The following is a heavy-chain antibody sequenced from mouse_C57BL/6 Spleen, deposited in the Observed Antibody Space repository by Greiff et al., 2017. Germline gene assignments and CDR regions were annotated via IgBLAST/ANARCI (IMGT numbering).Heavy chain of an antibody. CDR1: GYAFSSSW. V-gene: IGHV1-82*01. D-gene: IGHD2-5*01. CDR2: IYPGDGDT. Sequence: QVQLQQSGPELVKPGASVKISCKASGYAFSSSWLNWVKQRPGKGLEWIGRIYPGDGDTNYNGKFKGKATLTADKSSSTAYMQLSSLTSEDSAVYFCARAAYYSNLDYWGQGTSVTVSS. CDR3: ARAAYYSNLDY. J-gene: IGHJ4*01.